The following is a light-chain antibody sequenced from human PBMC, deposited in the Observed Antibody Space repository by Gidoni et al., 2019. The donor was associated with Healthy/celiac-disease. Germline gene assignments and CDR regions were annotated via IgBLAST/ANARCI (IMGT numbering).Light chain of an antibody. V-gene: IGLV1-47*01. J-gene: IGLJ3*02. CDR1: SSNIGSNY. Sequence: QSVLTQPPSASGTPGQRVRISCSGSSSNIGSNYVYWYQQLPGTAPKLLIYRNNQRPSGVPDRFSGSKSGTSASLAISGLRSEDEADYYCAAWDDSLSGWVFGGGTKLTVL. CDR3: AAWDDSLSGWV. CDR2: RNN.